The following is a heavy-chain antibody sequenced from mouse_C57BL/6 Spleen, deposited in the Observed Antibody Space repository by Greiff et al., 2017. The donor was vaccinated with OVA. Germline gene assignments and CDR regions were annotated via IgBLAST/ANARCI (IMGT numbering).Heavy chain of an antibody. CDR1: GYSFTGYF. CDR2: INPYNGDT. CDR3: ARWRFIGTTGYFDV. D-gene: IGHD3-3*01. Sequence: VQLQQSGPELVKPGDSVKISCKASGYSFTGYFMNWVMQSHGKSLEWIGRINPYNGDTFYNQKFKGKATLTVEKSSSTAHMELRILTSEDSAVYYCARWRFIGTTGYFDVWGTGTTVTVSS. V-gene: IGHV1-20*01. J-gene: IGHJ1*03.